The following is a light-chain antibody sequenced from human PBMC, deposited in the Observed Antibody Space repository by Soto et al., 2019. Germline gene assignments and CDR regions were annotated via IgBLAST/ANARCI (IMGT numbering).Light chain of an antibody. CDR3: QQYGSSPIT. CDR1: QSFSNNY. Sequence: EIVLTQSPGTLSLSPGERATLSCRASQSFSNNYLAWYQQKPGQAPRLLIYGASSRATGIPDRFTGSGSGTDFTLTISSLEPEDFAVYYCQQYGSSPITFGQGKRLEIK. J-gene: IGKJ5*01. CDR2: GAS. V-gene: IGKV3-20*01.